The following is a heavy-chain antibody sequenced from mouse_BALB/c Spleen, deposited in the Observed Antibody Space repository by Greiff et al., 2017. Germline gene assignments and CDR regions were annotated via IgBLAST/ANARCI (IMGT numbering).Heavy chain of an antibody. CDR2: IYPGSGST. Sequence: QVQLQQPGAELVKPGTSVKLSCKASGYNFTSYWINWVKLRPGQGLEWIGDIYPGSGSTNYNEKFKSKATLTVDTSSSTAYMQLSSLASEDSALYYCARKNGWAMDYWGQGTSVTVSS. CDR1: GYNFTSYW. CDR3: ARKNGWAMDY. D-gene: IGHD2-3*01. V-gene: IGHV1-55*01. J-gene: IGHJ4*01.